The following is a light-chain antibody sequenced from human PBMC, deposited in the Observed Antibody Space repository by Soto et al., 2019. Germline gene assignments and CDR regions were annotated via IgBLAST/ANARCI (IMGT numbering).Light chain of an antibody. V-gene: IGLV1-51*02. CDR3: AAGDKSLSGGV. CDR1: SSNIGSDY. Sequence: QSVLTQPPSVSAAPGQKVTISCSGSSSNIGSDYVSWYQQLPGTAPKLLIYENNKRPSGIPDRFSGSKSGTSATLGITGLQTGDEADYYCAAGDKSLSGGVFGGGTKLTVL. J-gene: IGLJ2*01. CDR2: ENN.